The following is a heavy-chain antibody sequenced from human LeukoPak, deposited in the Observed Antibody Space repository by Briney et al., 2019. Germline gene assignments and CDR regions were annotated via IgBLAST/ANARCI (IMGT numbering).Heavy chain of an antibody. Sequence: ASVKVSCKTSGYTFMNYGITWVRQAPGQGLEWMGWISAYNGDTKYAQNLQGRVTMTTDTSTGTAYMELRSLRSDDTAVYYCAITPRRRYCSSTSCPSSSYYMDVWGKGTTVTVSS. CDR3: AITPRRRYCSSTSCPSSSYYMDV. CDR2: ISAYNGDT. CDR1: GYTFMNYG. V-gene: IGHV1-18*01. D-gene: IGHD2-2*01. J-gene: IGHJ6*03.